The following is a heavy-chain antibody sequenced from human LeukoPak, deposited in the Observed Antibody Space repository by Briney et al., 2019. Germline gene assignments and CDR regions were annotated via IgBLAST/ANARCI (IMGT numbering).Heavy chain of an antibody. D-gene: IGHD4-23*01. J-gene: IGHJ4*02. CDR3: ARDGNSFDY. Sequence: SETLSLTCTVSGGSISSYYWSWVRQPPGKGLEWIGYIYYSGSTNYNPSLKSRVTISVDTSKNQFSLKLSSVTAADTAVYYCARDGNSFDYWGQGTLVTVSS. V-gene: IGHV4-59*01. CDR2: IYYSGST. CDR1: GGSISSYY.